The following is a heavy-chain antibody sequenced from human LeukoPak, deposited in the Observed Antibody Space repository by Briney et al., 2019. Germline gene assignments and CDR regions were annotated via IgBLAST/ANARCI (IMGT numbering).Heavy chain of an antibody. CDR2: IFSSGNT. D-gene: IGHD4-17*01. J-gene: IGHJ5*02. V-gene: IGHV4-4*07. CDR3: ARGSWAPAMTTPPPDFDP. CDR1: GVSFSSYY. Sequence: SETLSLTCTVSGVSFSSYYWTWIRQPAGKGLEWIGRIFSSGNTNYNPSLESRVTISTDTSKNQVSLKLSSVTAADTAVYYCARGSWAPAMTTPPPDFDPWGQGALVTVSS.